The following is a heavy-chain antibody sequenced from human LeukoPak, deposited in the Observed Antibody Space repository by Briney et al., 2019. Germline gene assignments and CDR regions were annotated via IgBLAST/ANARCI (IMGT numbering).Heavy chain of an antibody. CDR3: ARGLRARTDYYYYMDV. CDR1: GYTFTGYY. J-gene: IGHJ6*03. D-gene: IGHD1/OR15-1a*01. V-gene: IGHV1-2*02. Sequence: ASVKVSCKASGYTFTGYYMHWVRQAPGQGLEWMGWINPNSGGTNYAQKFQGRVTITRVTSISTAYMELSRLRSDDTAVYYCARGLRARTDYYYYMDVWGKGTTVTISS. CDR2: INPNSGGT.